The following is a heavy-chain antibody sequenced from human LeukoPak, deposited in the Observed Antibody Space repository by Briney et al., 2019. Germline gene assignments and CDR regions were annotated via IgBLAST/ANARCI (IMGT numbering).Heavy chain of an antibody. J-gene: IGHJ6*02. CDR2: IKQDGSEK. Sequence: GGSLRLPCAASGLTFSNFWMSWVRQTPGKGLEWVANIKQDGSEKHYVDSVQGRFTISRDNAKNLLFLQMSSLRAEDSAVYYCASNWNYVRGYGMDVWGQGTTVIVSS. V-gene: IGHV3-7*01. CDR3: ASNWNYVRGYGMDV. D-gene: IGHD1-7*01. CDR1: GLTFSNFW.